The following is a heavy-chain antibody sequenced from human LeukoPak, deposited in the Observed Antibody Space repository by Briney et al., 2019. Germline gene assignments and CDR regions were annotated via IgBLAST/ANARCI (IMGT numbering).Heavy chain of an antibody. Sequence: GGPLRLSCAASGFTLRSYWMHWVRHAPGKGLVWVSRINSDGSSTSYADSVKGRFTISRDNAKNTLYLQMNSLRAEDTAMYYCAREYSSSWPFDYWGQGTLVTVSS. CDR1: GFTLRSYW. CDR2: INSDGSST. J-gene: IGHJ4*02. D-gene: IGHD6-13*01. CDR3: AREYSSSWPFDY. V-gene: IGHV3-74*01.